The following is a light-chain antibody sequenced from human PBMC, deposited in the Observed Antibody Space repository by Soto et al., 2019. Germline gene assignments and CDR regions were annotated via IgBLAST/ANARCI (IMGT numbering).Light chain of an antibody. CDR2: KAS. CDR1: QTISSW. CDR3: QHYNSYSEA. J-gene: IGKJ1*01. Sequence: DIQMTQSPSTLSGSVGDRVTITCRASQTISSWLAWYQQKPGKAPKLLIYKASTLKSGVPSRFSGSESGTEFTLTISSLQPDDFATYSCQHYNSYSEAFGQGTKVDIK. V-gene: IGKV1-5*03.